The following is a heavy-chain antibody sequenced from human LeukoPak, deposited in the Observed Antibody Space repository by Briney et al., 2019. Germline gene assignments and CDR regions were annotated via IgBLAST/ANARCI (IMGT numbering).Heavy chain of an antibody. D-gene: IGHD3-10*02. CDR3: AELGITMIGGV. J-gene: IGHJ6*04. CDR1: GFTFRNYA. Sequence: GGTLRLSCAASGFTFRNYAMSWVRQAPGKGLEWVSAISDSGGSTYYADSVKGRFTVSRDNSKNTLYLQINSLRAEDTAVYYCAELGITMIGGVWGKGTTVTISS. CDR2: ISDSGGST. V-gene: IGHV3-23*01.